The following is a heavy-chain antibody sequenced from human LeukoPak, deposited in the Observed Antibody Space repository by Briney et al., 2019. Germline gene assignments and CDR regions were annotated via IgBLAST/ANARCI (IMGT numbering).Heavy chain of an antibody. CDR2: ISYDETNK. V-gene: IGHV3-30*14. Sequence: GGSLRLSCAASGFTFTNYAMHWVRQAPGKGLEWVAVISYDETNKYYEDSVKGRFTISRDNSKNTLYLQMNSLRAEDTAVYYCAKSGYNRFDYWGQGILVTVSS. D-gene: IGHD5-24*01. CDR1: GFTFTNYA. CDR3: AKSGYNRFDY. J-gene: IGHJ4*02.